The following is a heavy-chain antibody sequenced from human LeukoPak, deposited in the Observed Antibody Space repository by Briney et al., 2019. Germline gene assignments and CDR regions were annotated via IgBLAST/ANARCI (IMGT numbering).Heavy chain of an antibody. CDR2: ISSSSSYI. CDR1: GFTFSSYS. V-gene: IGHV3-21*01. J-gene: IGHJ6*03. CDR3: ARGAPLVRGVMIHYYYMDV. Sequence: GGSLRLSCAASGFTFSSYSMNWVRQAPGKGLEWVSSISSSSSYIYYADSVKGRFAISRDNAKNSLYLQMNSLRAEDTAVYYCARGAPLVRGVMIHYYYMDVWGKGTTVTVSS. D-gene: IGHD3-10*01.